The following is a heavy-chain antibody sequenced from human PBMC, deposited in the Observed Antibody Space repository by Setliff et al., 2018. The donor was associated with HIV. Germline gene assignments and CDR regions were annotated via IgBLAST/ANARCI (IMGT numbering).Heavy chain of an antibody. Sequence: GGSLRLSCVASEFIFSNYWMAWVRQTPGKGLEWVASVTPDGGDKYYANSMKGRFTISRDNGKNAVYLQMNSLGAEDTAVYYCVRDSRYIFFGAAFDLWGQGTVVTVSS. CDR3: VRDSRYIFFGAAFDL. D-gene: IGHD3-9*01. CDR2: VTPDGGDK. V-gene: IGHV3-7*01. CDR1: EFIFSNYW. J-gene: IGHJ3*01.